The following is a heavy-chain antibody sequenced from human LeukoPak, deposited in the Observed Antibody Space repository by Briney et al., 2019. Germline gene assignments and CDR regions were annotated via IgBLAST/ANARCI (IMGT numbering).Heavy chain of an antibody. V-gene: IGHV3-48*03. J-gene: IGHJ4*02. D-gene: IGHD3-10*01. CDR1: GFTFSSYD. CDR3: AGDRVLWFGESGLDY. CDR2: ISSSGSTI. Sequence: GGSLRLSCAASGFTFSSYDMNWVRQAPGKGLEWVSYISSSGSTIYYADSVKGRFTISRDNAKNSLYLQMNSLRAEDTAVYYCAGDRVLWFGESGLDYWGQGTLVTVSS.